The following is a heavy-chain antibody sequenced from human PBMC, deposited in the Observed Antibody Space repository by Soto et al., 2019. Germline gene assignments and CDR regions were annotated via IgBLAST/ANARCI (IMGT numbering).Heavy chain of an antibody. Sequence: GGSLRLSCAASGFTFSSYGMHWVRQAPGKGLEWVAVIWYDGSNKYYADSVKGRFTISRDNSKNTLYLQMNSLRAEDTAVYYCARDFGDPMGIAAAGTLDYWGQGTLVTVSS. CDR3: ARDFGDPMGIAAAGTLDY. CDR2: IWYDGSNK. V-gene: IGHV3-33*01. J-gene: IGHJ4*02. CDR1: GFTFSSYG. D-gene: IGHD6-13*01.